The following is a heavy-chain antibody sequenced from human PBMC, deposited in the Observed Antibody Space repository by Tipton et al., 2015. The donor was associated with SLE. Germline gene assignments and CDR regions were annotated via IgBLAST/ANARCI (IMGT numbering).Heavy chain of an antibody. CDR3: ARGYYYMDV. J-gene: IGHJ6*03. V-gene: IGHV4-59*01. CDR2: IYYSGRT. Sequence: TLSLTCTVSGGSISSYYWSWIRPPPGKGLEWIGYIYYSGRTNYNPSLKSRVTISVDTSKNQFSLKLSSVTAADTAVYYCARGYYYMDVWGKGTTVTVSS. CDR1: GGSISSYY.